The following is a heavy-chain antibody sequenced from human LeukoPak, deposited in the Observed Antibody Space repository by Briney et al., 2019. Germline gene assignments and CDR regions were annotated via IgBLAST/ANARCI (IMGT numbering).Heavy chain of an antibody. D-gene: IGHD2-2*01. V-gene: IGHV4-30-4*08. J-gene: IGHJ3*02. Sequence: PSETLSLTCTVSGGSISSGDYYWSWIRQPPGKGLEWIGYIYYSGSTYYNPSLKSRVTISVDTSKNQFSLKLSSVTAADTAVYYCARASGYCSSTSCFPMAFDIWGQGTMVTVSS. CDR1: GGSISSGDYY. CDR3: ARASGYCSSTSCFPMAFDI. CDR2: IYYSGST.